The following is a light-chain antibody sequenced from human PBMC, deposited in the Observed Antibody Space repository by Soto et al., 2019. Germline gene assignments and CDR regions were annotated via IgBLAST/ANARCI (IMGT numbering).Light chain of an antibody. V-gene: IGLV2-14*03. CDR3: SSYTSTSTYV. CDR2: DVS. J-gene: IGLJ1*01. CDR1: SSDVGGYNY. Sequence: QSALTQPASVSGSPGQSITISCTGTSSDVGGYNYVSWYQQHPGKAPKLIIYDVSNRPSGVSNRFSGSKSGNTASLTISGLQAEDDTDYYCSSYTSTSTYVLGTGTKLTVL.